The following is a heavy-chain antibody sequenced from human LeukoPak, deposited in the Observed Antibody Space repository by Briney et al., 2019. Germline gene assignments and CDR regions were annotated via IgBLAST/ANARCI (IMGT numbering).Heavy chain of an antibody. CDR3: ARGSSYQLLYLEAVAGYNWFDP. CDR1: GGSFSGYY. CDR2: INHSGST. V-gene: IGHV4-34*01. Sequence: EASETLSLTCAVYGGSFSGYYWSWIRQPPGKGLEWIGEINHSGSTNYNPSLKSRVTISVDTSKNQFSLKLSSVTAADTAVYYCARGSSYQLLYLEAVAGYNWFDPWGQGTLVTVSS. D-gene: IGHD2-2*02. J-gene: IGHJ5*02.